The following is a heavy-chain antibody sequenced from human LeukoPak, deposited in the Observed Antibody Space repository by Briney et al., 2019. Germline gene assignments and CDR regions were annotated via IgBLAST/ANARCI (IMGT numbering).Heavy chain of an antibody. CDR2: IKQDGSEK. D-gene: IGHD1-26*01. CDR1: GFTFSSYW. V-gene: IGHV3-7*01. Sequence: PGGSLRLSCAASGFTFSSYWMSWVRQAPGKGLEWVANIKQDGSEKYYVDSVKGRFTISRDNAKNSLYLQMNSLRAEDTAVYYCARAGYGSYLGDFDYWGQGTLVTVSS. J-gene: IGHJ4*02. CDR3: ARAGYGSYLGDFDY.